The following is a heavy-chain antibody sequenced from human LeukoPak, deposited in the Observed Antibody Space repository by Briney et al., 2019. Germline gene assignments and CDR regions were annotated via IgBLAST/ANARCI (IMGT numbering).Heavy chain of an antibody. CDR1: GFTFSDYY. Sequence: PGGSLRLSCAASGFTFSDYYMSWIRQAPGKGLEWVSYISSSGSTIYYADSVKGRFTISRDNAKNSLYLQMNSLRAEDTAVYYCARGDYDFWSGSAVDYYYYMDVWGKGTTVTVSS. V-gene: IGHV3-11*04. D-gene: IGHD3-3*01. CDR2: ISSSGSTI. J-gene: IGHJ6*03. CDR3: ARGDYDFWSGSAVDYYYYMDV.